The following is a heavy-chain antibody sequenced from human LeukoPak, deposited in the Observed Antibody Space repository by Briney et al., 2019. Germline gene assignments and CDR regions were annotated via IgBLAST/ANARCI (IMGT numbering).Heavy chain of an antibody. V-gene: IGHV4-59*01. Sequence: PSETLSLTCTVSGGSISSYHWSWIRQPPGKGLEWIGYIYYSGSTNYNPSLKSRVTISVDTSKNQFSLKLSSVTAADTAVYYCARSSGDYGMDVWGQGTTVTVSS. D-gene: IGHD3-10*01. CDR1: GGSISSYH. J-gene: IGHJ6*02. CDR3: ARSSGDYGMDV. CDR2: IYYSGST.